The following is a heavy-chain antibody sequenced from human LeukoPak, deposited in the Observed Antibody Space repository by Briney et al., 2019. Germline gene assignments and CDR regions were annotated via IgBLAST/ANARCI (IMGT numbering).Heavy chain of an antibody. CDR1: GFTFSSYS. J-gene: IGHJ4*02. D-gene: IGHD1-14*01. Sequence: GSLRLSCAASGFTFSSYSMNWVRQAPGKGLEWVSSVCSSSSYIYYANSVKGRFTISRDNAKTSLYLQMNSLGVEDTAVYYCARWDRFHGVWGQGTLVTVSS. CDR2: VCSSSSYI. CDR3: ARWDRFHGV. V-gene: IGHV3-21*01.